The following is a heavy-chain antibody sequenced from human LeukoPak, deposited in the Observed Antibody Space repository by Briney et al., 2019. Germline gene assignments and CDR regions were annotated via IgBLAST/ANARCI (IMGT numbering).Heavy chain of an antibody. CDR3: ARLKLGSSWYGQRQNWFDP. CDR2: INHSGST. D-gene: IGHD6-13*01. Sequence: SETLSLTCAVYGGSFSGYYWSWIRQPPGKGLEWIGEINHSGSTNYNPSLKSRVTISVDTSKNQFSLKLSSVTAADTAVYYCARLKLGSSWYGQRQNWFDPWGQGTLVTVSS. V-gene: IGHV4-34*01. CDR1: GGSFSGYY. J-gene: IGHJ5*02.